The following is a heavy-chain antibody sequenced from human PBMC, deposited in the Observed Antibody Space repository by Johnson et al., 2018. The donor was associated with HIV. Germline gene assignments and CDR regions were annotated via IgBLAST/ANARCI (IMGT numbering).Heavy chain of an antibody. D-gene: IGHD4-17*01. CDR1: GFTFSDYY. CDR2: ISTNGSNI. J-gene: IGHJ3*02. CDR3: ARASTTVTTGDDAFDI. V-gene: IGHV3-11*04. Sequence: QVQLVESGGGLVQPGGSLRLSCAASGFTFSDYYMSWIRQAPGKGLEWVSYISTNGSNIYYADSVKGQFTISRDNAKSSLYLQMNGLRAEDTAVYYCARASTTVTTGDDAFDIWGQGTMVTVSS.